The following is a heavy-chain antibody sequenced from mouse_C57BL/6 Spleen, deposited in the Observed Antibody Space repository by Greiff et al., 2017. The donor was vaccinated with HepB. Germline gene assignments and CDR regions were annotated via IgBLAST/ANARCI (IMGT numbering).Heavy chain of an antibody. Sequence: QVQLKQSGAELVKPGASVKISCKASGYAFSSYWMNWVKQRPGKGLEWIGQIYPGDGDTNYNGKFKGKATLTADKSSSTAYMQLSSLTSEDSAVYFCARGGPHEEYFDYWGQGTTLTVSS. J-gene: IGHJ2*01. CDR3: ARGGPHEEYFDY. CDR2: IYPGDGDT. V-gene: IGHV1-80*01. CDR1: GYAFSSYW.